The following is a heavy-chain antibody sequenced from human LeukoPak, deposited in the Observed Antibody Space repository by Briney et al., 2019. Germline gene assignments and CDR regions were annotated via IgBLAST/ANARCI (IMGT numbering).Heavy chain of an antibody. Sequence: GGSLRLSCAASGFTFSGYSMNWVRQAPGKGLEWVSSISSSSSYIYYADSVKGRFTISRDNAKNSLYLQMNSLGAEDTAVYYCARSGELSGYDFYYWGQGTLVTVSS. CDR3: ARSGELSGYDFYY. CDR1: GFTFSGYS. V-gene: IGHV3-21*01. CDR2: ISSSSSYI. D-gene: IGHD5-12*01. J-gene: IGHJ4*02.